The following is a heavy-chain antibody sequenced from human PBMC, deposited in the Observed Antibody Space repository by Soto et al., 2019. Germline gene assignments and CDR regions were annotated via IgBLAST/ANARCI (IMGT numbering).Heavy chain of an antibody. CDR3: ARHCRGGGCSLGRYYHSGMDV. Sequence: QVQLVQSGAEVKKPGSSVKVSCKASGDSFSSYAISWVRQAPGQGLEWMGGIIPIFGTTNYAQKFQGRLTMAAAASTSTAYMELNSLRSEDTAVYYCARHCRGGGCSLGRYYHSGMDVWGQGTTVTVSS. CDR1: GDSFSSYA. J-gene: IGHJ6*02. V-gene: IGHV1-69*12. D-gene: IGHD2-15*01. CDR2: IIPIFGTT.